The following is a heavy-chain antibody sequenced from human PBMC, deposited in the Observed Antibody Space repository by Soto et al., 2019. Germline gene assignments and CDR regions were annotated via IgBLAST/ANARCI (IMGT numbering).Heavy chain of an antibody. CDR2: ISGSGANT. V-gene: IGHV3-23*01. CDR3: AQLPQYEALTGYLNYSVY. D-gene: IGHD3-9*01. CDR1: GFTFSHYA. J-gene: IGHJ4*02. Sequence: EVQLLESGGGLVQPGGSLRLSCAVSGFTFSHYAMSWVRQAPGKGLEWVSAISGSGANTYYADSVKGRFTISIDNSKNTLHLRMNNLRAEDTAVYFCAQLPQYEALTGYLNYSVYWGQGTLVTVSA.